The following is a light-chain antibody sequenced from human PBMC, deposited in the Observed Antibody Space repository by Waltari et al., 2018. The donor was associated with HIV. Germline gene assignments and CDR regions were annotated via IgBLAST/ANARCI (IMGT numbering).Light chain of an antibody. Sequence: QSALTQPPSASGSPGQSVTISCTGTSSDVGGYDYVSWYQHHPGKAPRLIMYEGSKRPSGVPDRFSGFKSGNTASLTVSGLQAEDEADYYCTSYAGSGEYVFGTGTKVTVL. CDR1: SSDVGGYDY. CDR2: EGS. J-gene: IGLJ1*01. CDR3: TSYAGSGEYV. V-gene: IGLV2-8*01.